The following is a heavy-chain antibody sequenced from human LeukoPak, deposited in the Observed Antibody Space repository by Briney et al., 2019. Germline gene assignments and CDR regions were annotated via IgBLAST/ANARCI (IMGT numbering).Heavy chain of an antibody. CDR3: ARVLSGRGSLYDYYYYMDV. V-gene: IGHV3-30*02. CDR1: GLTFGNYG. J-gene: IGHJ6*03. CDR2: IRYDGSNK. Sequence: GGSLRLSCAASGLTFGNYGMHWVRQAPGKGLEWVAFIRYDGSNKYYADSVKGRFTISRDISKNTLYLQMNSLRAEDTAVYYCARVLSGRGSLYDYYYYMDVWGKGTTVTISS. D-gene: IGHD3-10*01.